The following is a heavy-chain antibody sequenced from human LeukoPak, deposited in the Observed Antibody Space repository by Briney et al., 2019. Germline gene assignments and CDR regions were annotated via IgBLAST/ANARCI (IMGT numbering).Heavy chain of an antibody. Sequence: ASVKVSCKASGYTFTGNYMHWVRQAPGQGLEWMGWINPNSGGTNYAQKFQGRVTMTRDTSIGTAYMELSRLRSDDTAVYYCARADYGDYEDYWGQGTLVTVSS. CDR1: GYTFTGNY. CDR3: ARADYGDYEDY. CDR2: INPNSGGT. V-gene: IGHV1-2*02. J-gene: IGHJ4*02. D-gene: IGHD4-17*01.